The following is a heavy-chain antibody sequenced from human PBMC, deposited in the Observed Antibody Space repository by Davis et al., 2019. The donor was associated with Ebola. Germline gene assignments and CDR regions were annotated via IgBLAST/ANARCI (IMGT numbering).Heavy chain of an antibody. Sequence: MPGGSLRLSCSVSGGPISNSHYYGGWIRQPPGKGREWIASIFYTGTTYYNPSPKSRVIISVDTSKDQFSLKLSSVTAADTAVYFCARCTYSGSWYLIGDAFDVWGQGTTVTVSS. J-gene: IGHJ3*01. CDR1: GGPISNSHYY. CDR2: IFYTGTT. CDR3: ARCTYSGSWYLIGDAFDV. D-gene: IGHD6-13*01. V-gene: IGHV4-39*01.